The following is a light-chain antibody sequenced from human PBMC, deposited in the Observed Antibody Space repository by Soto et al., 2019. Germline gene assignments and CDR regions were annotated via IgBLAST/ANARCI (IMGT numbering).Light chain of an antibody. Sequence: EIVMTQSPATLSVSPGERATLSCRASQSVSSNLAWYQQKPGQAPRLLMYGISTRATGIPARFNGSGSGTEFTLTISSLQSEDFAIYYCQQHNNWPLTFGGGTKVEIK. V-gene: IGKV3-15*01. CDR2: GIS. CDR3: QQHNNWPLT. CDR1: QSVSSN. J-gene: IGKJ4*01.